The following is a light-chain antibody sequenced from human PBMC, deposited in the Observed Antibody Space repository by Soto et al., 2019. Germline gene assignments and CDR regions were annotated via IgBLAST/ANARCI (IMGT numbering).Light chain of an antibody. CDR2: DVT. J-gene: IGLJ1*01. CDR1: SRDVGGSNY. CDR3: SSYTSSNSNV. Sequence: QSVLTQPASVSGSLGQSITISCTGTSRDVGGSNYVSWYQQFPGKAPKLMISDVTNRPSGVSNRFSGSKSGNTASLTISGLQAEDEADYYCSSYTSSNSNVFGTGTKLTVL. V-gene: IGLV2-14*01.